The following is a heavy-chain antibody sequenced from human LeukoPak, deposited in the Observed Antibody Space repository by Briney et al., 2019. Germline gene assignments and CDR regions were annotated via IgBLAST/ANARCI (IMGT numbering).Heavy chain of an antibody. V-gene: IGHV1-2*02. D-gene: IGHD1-26*01. CDR2: INPNSGGT. CDR3: AREGGDYPFDY. Sequence: GASVKVSCKASGGTFSSYAISWVRQAPGQGLEWMGWINPNSGGTNYAQKFQGRVTMTRDTSISTAYMELSRLRSDDTAVYYCAREGGDYPFDYWGQGTLVTVSS. CDR1: GGTFSSYA. J-gene: IGHJ4*02.